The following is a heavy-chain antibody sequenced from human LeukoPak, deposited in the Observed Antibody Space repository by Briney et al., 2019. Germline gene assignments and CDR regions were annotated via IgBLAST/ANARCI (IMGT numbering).Heavy chain of an antibody. CDR1: GGTFSSYA. CDR3: AREEVGWFGELFRIWFDS. V-gene: IGHV1-69*05. J-gene: IGHJ5*01. D-gene: IGHD3-10*01. CDR2: IIPIFGTA. Sequence: SVKVSCKPSGGTFSSYAISWVRQAPGQGLEWMGGIIPIFGTANYAQKFQGRVTITTDESTSTAYMELSSLRSEDTAVYYCAREEVGWFGELFRIWFDSWGQGTLVTVSS.